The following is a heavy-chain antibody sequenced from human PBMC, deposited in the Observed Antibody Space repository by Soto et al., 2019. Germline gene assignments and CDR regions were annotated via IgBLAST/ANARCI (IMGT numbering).Heavy chain of an antibody. D-gene: IGHD6-13*01. CDR3: ARANDPRKQQLAH. CDR2: IIPIFGTA. J-gene: IGHJ4*02. CDR1: GGTFSSYA. V-gene: IGHV1-69*13. Sequence: SVKVSCKASGGTFSSYAISWARQAPGQGLEWMGGIIPIFGTANYAQKFQGRVTITADESTSTAYMELSSLRSEDTAVYYCARANDPRKQQLAHWGQGTLVTSPQ.